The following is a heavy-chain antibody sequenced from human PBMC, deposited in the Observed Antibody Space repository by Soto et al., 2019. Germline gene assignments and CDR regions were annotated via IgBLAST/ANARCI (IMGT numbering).Heavy chain of an antibody. CDR1: EFTFGSAS. CDR3: PRDGCGGDCYSVQYLDY. D-gene: IGHD2-21*02. J-gene: IGHJ4*02. Sequence: GSPRVGYTAAEFTFGSASLKGGGQAPGNALEWVSSISSSSSYIYYADPAKVRFTISRDNAKNSLYLQMNRLRAEDKAVYSCPRDGCGGDCYSVQYLDYWGQGTLV. V-gene: IGHV3-21*01. CDR2: ISSSSSYI.